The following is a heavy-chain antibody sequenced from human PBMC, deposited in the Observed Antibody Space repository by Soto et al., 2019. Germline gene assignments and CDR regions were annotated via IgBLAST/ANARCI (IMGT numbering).Heavy chain of an antibody. J-gene: IGHJ4*02. CDR1: GGAISSGGSY. D-gene: IGHD3-16*01. CDR3: ARGRGRYGDYFDN. V-gene: IGHV4-31*03. Sequence: QVQLQESGPGLVKPSQTLSLSCTVSGGAISSGGSYWSWIRQHPGKGLEWIGHNYYSGSTYYNPSLKSRVTISVDTSKKQCSLKLTSVTAADTAVYYCARGRGRYGDYFDNWGQGTLVTVSS. CDR2: NYYSGST.